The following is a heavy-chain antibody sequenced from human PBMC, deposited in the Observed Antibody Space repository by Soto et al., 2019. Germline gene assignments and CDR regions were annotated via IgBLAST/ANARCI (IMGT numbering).Heavy chain of an antibody. CDR2: IYYSGFT. CDR1: GGSFSGYY. D-gene: IGHD6-13*01. V-gene: IGHV4-59*08. J-gene: IGHJ4*02. CDR3: ARHDRQQLVFDY. Sequence: PSETLSLTCAVYGGSFSGYYWTWIRQPPGQGLEWIGCIYYSGFTTYNPSLKSRVTISVDTSKNQFSLRLSSVTAADTAVYYCARHDRQQLVFDYWGQGTLVTVSS.